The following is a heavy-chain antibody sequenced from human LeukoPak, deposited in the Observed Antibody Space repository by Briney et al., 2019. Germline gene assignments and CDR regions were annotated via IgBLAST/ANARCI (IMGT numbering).Heavy chain of an antibody. CDR1: GGSISSSNW. CDR2: IYHSGST. D-gene: IGHD3-22*01. V-gene: IGHV4-4*02. CDR3: ARAGYYDSSGYYSFDY. J-gene: IGHJ4*02. Sequence: PSGTLSLTCAVSGGSISSSNWWSWVRQPPGRGLDWIGEIYHSGSTNYNPSLKSRVTISVDKSKNQFSLKLTSVTAADTAVYYCARAGYYDSSGYYSFDYWGQGTLVTVSS.